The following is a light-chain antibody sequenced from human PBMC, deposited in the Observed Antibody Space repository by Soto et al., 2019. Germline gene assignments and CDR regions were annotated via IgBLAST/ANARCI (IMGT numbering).Light chain of an antibody. CDR3: LRHGSSPTWT. CDR2: GSS. J-gene: IGKJ1*01. CDR1: QSVSSSY. V-gene: IGKV3-20*01. Sequence: EIVLTQSPGTLSLSPGERATLSCRASQSVSSSYLAWYQQKPGQAPRLLIYGSSSRSTGIPDRFSGSGSGTDFTLSISRLEPADFAVYYCLRHGSSPTWTFGQGTKVDIK.